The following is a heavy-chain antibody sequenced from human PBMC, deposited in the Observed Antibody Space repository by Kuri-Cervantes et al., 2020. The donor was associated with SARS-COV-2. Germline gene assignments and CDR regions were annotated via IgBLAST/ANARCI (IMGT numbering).Heavy chain of an antibody. CDR1: GGSFSGYY. Sequence: SQTLSLTCAVYGGSFSGYYWSWICQPPGKGLEWIGEINHSGSTNYNPSLKSRVTISVDTSKNQFSLKLTSVTAADTAVYYCARIALGELSTFEYWGQGALVTVSS. D-gene: IGHD3-10*01. J-gene: IGHJ4*02. CDR3: ARIALGELSTFEY. V-gene: IGHV4-34*01. CDR2: INHSGST.